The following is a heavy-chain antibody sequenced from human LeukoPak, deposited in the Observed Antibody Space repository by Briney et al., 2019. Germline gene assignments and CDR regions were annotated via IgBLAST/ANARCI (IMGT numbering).Heavy chain of an antibody. CDR2: IDNSGFTT. J-gene: IGHJ4*02. V-gene: IGHV3-23*01. CDR1: GLSFSTYA. D-gene: IGHD4-17*01. CDR3: AQVSTVTSNFDY. Sequence: GGSLRLSCAASGLSFSTYAMNWVRQAPGKGLEWVSAIDNSGFTTYYADSVRGRFTISRDNSKNTLYLQMNSLRAEDTAIYYCAQVSTVTSNFDYWGQGTLVTVSS.